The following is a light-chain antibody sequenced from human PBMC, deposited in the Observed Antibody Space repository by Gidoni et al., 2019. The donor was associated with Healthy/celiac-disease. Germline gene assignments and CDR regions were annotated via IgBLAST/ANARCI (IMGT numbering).Light chain of an antibody. V-gene: IGKV1-8*01. Sequence: AIRMTQSPSSFSASTGDRVTITCRASQGISSYLAWYQQKPGKAPKLLIYAASTLQSGVPSRFSGSGSVTDFTLTISCLQSEDSATYYCQQYYSYPLTFGGGTKVEIK. CDR1: QGISSY. CDR2: AAS. J-gene: IGKJ4*01. CDR3: QQYYSYPLT.